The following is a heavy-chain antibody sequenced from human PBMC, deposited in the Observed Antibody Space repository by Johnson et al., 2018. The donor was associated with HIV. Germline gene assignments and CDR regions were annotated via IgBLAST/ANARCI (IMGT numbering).Heavy chain of an antibody. V-gene: IGHV3-23*04. J-gene: IGHJ3*02. CDR2: ISGSGGST. CDR3: ARVGDGSGYYFDAFDM. Sequence: VQLVESGGGVVRPGGSLRLSCAASGFTFSSYAMSWVRQAPGKGLEWVSAISGSGGSTYYADSVKGRFTISRDNSKNTLSLQMNSLRAEDTAVYYCARVGDGSGYYFDAFDMWGQGTVVHVSS. D-gene: IGHD3-22*01. CDR1: GFTFSSYA.